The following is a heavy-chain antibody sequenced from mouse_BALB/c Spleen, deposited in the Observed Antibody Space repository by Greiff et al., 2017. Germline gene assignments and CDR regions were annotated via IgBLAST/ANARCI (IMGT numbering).Heavy chain of an antibody. CDR3: ARADYRSGVDY. CDR1: GYAFTNYL. V-gene: IGHV1-54*01. Sequence: QVQLQQSGAELVRPGTSVKVSCKASGYAFTNYLIEWVKQRPGQGLEWIGVINPGSGGTNYNEKFKGKATLTADKSSSTAYMQLSSLTSDDSAVYFCARADYRSGVDYWGQGTTLTVSS. CDR2: INPGSGGT. J-gene: IGHJ2*01. D-gene: IGHD2-14*01.